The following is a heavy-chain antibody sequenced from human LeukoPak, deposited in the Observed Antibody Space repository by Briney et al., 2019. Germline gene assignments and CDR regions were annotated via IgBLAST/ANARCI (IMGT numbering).Heavy chain of an antibody. J-gene: IGHJ5*02. V-gene: IGHV4-39*01. CDR2: SDYSGIS. CDR3: ARRNGHSWDVGNWFDP. D-gene: IGHD6-13*01. CDR1: GGTISSSRYY. Sequence: SETLSLTCAVSGGTISSSRYYWGWIRQAPGMGLEWSGSSDYSGISYYNQSLKSRATVSVDTSKNQFSLNLNSVTAADTAVYYCARRNGHSWDVGNWFDPWGQGTVVTVSS.